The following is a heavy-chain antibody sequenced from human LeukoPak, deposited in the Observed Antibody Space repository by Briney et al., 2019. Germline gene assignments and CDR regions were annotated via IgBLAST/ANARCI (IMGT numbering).Heavy chain of an antibody. CDR2: IIPILGIA. V-gene: IGHV1-69*04. J-gene: IGHJ5*02. CDR3: ARVTMVRGVIIGGFDP. D-gene: IGHD3-10*01. Sequence: GASVKVSCKASGYTFTSYAISWVRQAPGQGLEWMGRIIPILGIANYAQKFQGRVTITADKSASTAYMELSSLRSEDTAVYYCARVTMVRGVIIGGFDPWGQGTLVTVSS. CDR1: GYTFTSYA.